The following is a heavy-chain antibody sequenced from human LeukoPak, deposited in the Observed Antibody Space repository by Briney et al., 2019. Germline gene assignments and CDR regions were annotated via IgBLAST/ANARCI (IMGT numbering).Heavy chain of an antibody. CDR2: IYTSGST. J-gene: IGHJ4*02. CDR3: ARDVPAAGTMDY. Sequence: KSSETLSLTCTVSGGSISGGSYYWSWIWQPAGKGLEWIGRIYTSGSTNYNPSLKSRVTISVDTSKNQFSLKLSSVTAADTAVYYCARDVPAAGTMDYWGQGTLVTVSS. V-gene: IGHV4-61*02. CDR1: GGSISGGSYY. D-gene: IGHD6-19*01.